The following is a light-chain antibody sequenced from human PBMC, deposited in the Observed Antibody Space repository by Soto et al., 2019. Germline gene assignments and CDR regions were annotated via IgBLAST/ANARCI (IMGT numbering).Light chain of an antibody. CDR2: ATS. Sequence: DIQLTQSPSSLSASVGDRVTITCRASQAISSYLAWYQQKPGKVPELLIYATSTWQSGAPSRFSGSGSGTDFTLTISSLQPEDVATYYCHKYNHAPTFGGGTKVEIK. J-gene: IGKJ4*01. V-gene: IGKV1-27*01. CDR3: HKYNHAPT. CDR1: QAISSY.